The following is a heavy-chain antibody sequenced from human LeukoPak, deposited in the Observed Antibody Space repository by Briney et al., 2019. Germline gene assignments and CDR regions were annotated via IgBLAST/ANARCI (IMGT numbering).Heavy chain of an antibody. Sequence: PSETLSLTCAVYGGSFSGYYWSWIRQPPGKGLEWIGSIYYSGSTYYNPSLKRRVTISVDTSKNQFSLKLSSVPAADTAVYYCARPGAMYAFDIWGQGTMVTVSS. D-gene: IGHD1-26*01. CDR1: GGSFSGYY. CDR2: IYYSGST. J-gene: IGHJ3*02. V-gene: IGHV4-34*01. CDR3: ARPGAMYAFDI.